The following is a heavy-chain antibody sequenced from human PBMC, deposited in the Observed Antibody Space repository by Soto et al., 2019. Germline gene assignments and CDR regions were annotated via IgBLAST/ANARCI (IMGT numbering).Heavy chain of an antibody. CDR3: AREGITMVRGFTPDYGMDV. V-gene: IGHV3-48*02. CDR2: ISSSSSTL. J-gene: IGHJ6*02. Sequence: EVQLVESGGGLVQPGGSLRLSCAASGFTFSSYSMNWVRQAPGKGLEWVSSISSSSSTLYYAESVKGRFTISRDNANNSRYLQLNSLRDDDTAVYYCAREGITMVRGFTPDYGMDVWGQGTTVTVSS. CDR1: GFTFSSYS. D-gene: IGHD3-10*01.